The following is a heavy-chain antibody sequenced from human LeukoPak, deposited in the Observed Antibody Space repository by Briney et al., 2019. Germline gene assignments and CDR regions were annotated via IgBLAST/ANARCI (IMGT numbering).Heavy chain of an antibody. CDR1: GFTFSTYD. V-gene: IGHV3-23*01. CDR3: AKDRHAPGRYCSSTSCFPFDS. CDR2: INSYGTYT. J-gene: IGHJ5*01. Sequence: GGTLRLSCVASGFTFSTYDMTWVRQAPGKGLEWVSIINSYGTYTFYADSVRGRFTISRDNSKNTLYMQMNSLRAEDTAVYYCAKDRHAPGRYCSSTSCFPFDSWGQGTLVTVSS. D-gene: IGHD2-2*01.